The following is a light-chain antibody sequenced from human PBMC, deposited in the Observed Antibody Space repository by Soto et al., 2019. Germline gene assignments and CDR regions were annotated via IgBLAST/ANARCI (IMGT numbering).Light chain of an antibody. CDR3: SSYAGSSTWV. CDR1: SSDVGGYNY. Sequence: QSAPTQPPSASGSPGQSATISCTGTSSDVGGYNYVSWYQQYPGKAPKLMIYEVSKRPSGVPGRFSGSKSGNTASLTVSGLQAEDEAHYYCSSYAGSSTWVFGGGTKLTVL. V-gene: IGLV2-8*01. CDR2: EVS. J-gene: IGLJ2*01.